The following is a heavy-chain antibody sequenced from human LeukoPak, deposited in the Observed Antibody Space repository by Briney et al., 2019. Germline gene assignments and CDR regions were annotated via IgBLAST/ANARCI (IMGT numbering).Heavy chain of an antibody. CDR2: IKSKTDGGTI. J-gene: IGHJ5*02. CDR3: TTHRGEWVLGS. CDR1: GFTFSNAW. Sequence: GGSLRLSCAASGFTFSNAWMSWVRQAPGKGLEWVGRIKSKTDGGTIDYAAPVKGRFTISRDDSKNMLYLQMNSLKTEDTAVYYCTTHRGEWVLGSWGQGTLVTVSS. V-gene: IGHV3-15*01. D-gene: IGHD3-16*01.